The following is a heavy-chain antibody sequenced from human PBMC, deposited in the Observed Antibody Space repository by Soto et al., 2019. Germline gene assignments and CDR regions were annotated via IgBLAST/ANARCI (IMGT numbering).Heavy chain of an antibody. CDR1: GASINSNY. V-gene: IGHV4-59*01. J-gene: IGHJ4*02. D-gene: IGHD3-22*01. CDR3: SREVYDTRGYYIDY. CDR2: IYHSGST. Sequence: PSETLSLTCTVSGASINSNYWSWIRQPPGEGLEWIGYIYHSGSTNYNPSLKSRVTISIDTSKNQFSLKLSSVTAADTAMYYCSREVYDTRGYYIDYWGQGTLVTVSS.